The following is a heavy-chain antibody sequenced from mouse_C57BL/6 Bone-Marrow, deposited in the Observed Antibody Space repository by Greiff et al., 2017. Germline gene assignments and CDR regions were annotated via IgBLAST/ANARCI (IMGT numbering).Heavy chain of an antibody. CDR2: IDPSDSYT. CDR1: GYTFTSYW. CDR3: AREGLRFYWYFDV. V-gene: IGHV1-69*01. D-gene: IGHD2-2*01. Sequence: QVQLQQPGAELVLPGASVKLSCKASGYTFTSYWMHWVKQRPGQGLEWIGEIDPSDSYTNYNQKFKCKSTLTVDKSSSTAYMQLSSLTSEDSAVDYCAREGLRFYWYFDVWGTGTTVTVSS. J-gene: IGHJ1*03.